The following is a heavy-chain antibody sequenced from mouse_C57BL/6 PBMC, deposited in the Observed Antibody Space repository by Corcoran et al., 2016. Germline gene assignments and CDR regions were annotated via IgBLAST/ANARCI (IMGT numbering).Heavy chain of an antibody. D-gene: IGHD2-3*01. CDR3: ARSYDGYYIYAMDY. CDR1: GYSFTSYY. CDR2: IYPGSGNT. Sequence: QVQLQQSGPELVKPGASVKISCKASGYSFTSYYIHWVKQRPGQGLEWIGWIYPGSGNTKYNEKFKDKATLTADTSSSTAYMQLSSLTSEDSAVYYCARSYDGYYIYAMDYWGQGTSVTVSS. J-gene: IGHJ4*01. V-gene: IGHV1-66*01.